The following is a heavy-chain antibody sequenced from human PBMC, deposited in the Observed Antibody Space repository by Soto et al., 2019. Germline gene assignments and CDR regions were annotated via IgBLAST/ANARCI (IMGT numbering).Heavy chain of an antibody. V-gene: IGHV4-30-2*01. D-gene: IGHD5-18*01. J-gene: IGHJ6*02. Sequence: QLQLQESGSGLVKPSQTLSLTCAVSGGSISSGGYSWSWIRQPPGKGLEWIGYIYHSGSTYYNPSLKSRVTISVDRSKNQFSLKLSSVTAADTAVYYCARGTIIYSYGYGLYYYYGMDVWGQGTTVTVSS. CDR3: ARGTIIYSYGYGLYYYYGMDV. CDR2: IYHSGST. CDR1: GGSISSGGYS.